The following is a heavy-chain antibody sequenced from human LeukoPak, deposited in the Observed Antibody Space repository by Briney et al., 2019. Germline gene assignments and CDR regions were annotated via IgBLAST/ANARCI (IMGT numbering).Heavy chain of an antibody. CDR3: ARELTPYYYDSSGYLDY. D-gene: IGHD3-22*01. CDR1: GFTFSSYS. CDR2: ISYDGSNK. Sequence: PGGSLRLSCAASGFTFSSYSMNWVRQAPGKGLEWVAVISYDGSNKYYADSVKGRFTISRDNSKNTLYLQMNSLRAEDTAVYYCARELTPYYYDSSGYLDYWGQGTLVTVSS. J-gene: IGHJ4*02. V-gene: IGHV3-30*03.